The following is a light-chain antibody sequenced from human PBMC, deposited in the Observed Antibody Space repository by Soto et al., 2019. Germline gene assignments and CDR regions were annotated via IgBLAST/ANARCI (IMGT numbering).Light chain of an antibody. Sequence: QSALTQPASVSGSPGQSITVSCTGSSSDVGGSNYVSWYQQHPGKAPKLMIFDVTFRPSGVSNRFSGSKSGNTASLTISGLQAEDEADYYCSSYTSSRTLVFGGGTKLTV. CDR2: DVT. CDR1: SSDVGGSNY. J-gene: IGLJ3*02. CDR3: SSYTSSRTLV. V-gene: IGLV2-14*03.